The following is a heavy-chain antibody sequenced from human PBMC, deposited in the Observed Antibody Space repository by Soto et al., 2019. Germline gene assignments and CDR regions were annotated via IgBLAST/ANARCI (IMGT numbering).Heavy chain of an antibody. V-gene: IGHV3-49*04. CDR1: GFTFGDYA. CDR3: TRVTYYGSGSPNWFDP. Sequence: GGSLRLSCTASGFTFGDYAMSWVRQAPGKGLEWVGFIRSKAYGGTTEYAASVKGRFTISRDDSKSIAYLQMNSLKTEDTAVYYCTRVTYYGSGSPNWFDPWGQGTLVTVS. CDR2: IRSKAYGGTT. D-gene: IGHD3-10*01. J-gene: IGHJ5*02.